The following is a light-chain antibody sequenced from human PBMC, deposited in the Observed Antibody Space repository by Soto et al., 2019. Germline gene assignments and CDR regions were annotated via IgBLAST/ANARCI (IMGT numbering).Light chain of an antibody. V-gene: IGKV1-12*01. J-gene: IGKJ2*01. CDR2: AAS. Sequence: DIQMTQSPSSVSASVGDRVTITCRASQGIRSWLAWYQQKPGKAPELLIYAASSLQSGVPSRFSGSGSGTDFTLTISSLQPEDFATYDCQQANSFPFTFGQGTKLEIK. CDR1: QGIRSW. CDR3: QQANSFPFT.